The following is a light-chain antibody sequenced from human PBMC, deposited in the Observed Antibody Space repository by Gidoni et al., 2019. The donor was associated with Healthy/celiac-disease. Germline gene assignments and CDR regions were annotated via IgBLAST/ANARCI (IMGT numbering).Light chain of an antibody. J-gene: IGLJ2*01. V-gene: IGLV2-14*01. CDR3: SSYTSSSTLG. Sequence: QSALTQPASVSGSPGPSITISCTGTSSDVGGYNYVSWYQQHPVNAPKLMIYDVSNRPSGVSNRFSGSKSGNTASLTISGLQAEDEADYYCSSYTSSSTLGFGGGTKLTVL. CDR2: DVS. CDR1: SSDVGGYNY.